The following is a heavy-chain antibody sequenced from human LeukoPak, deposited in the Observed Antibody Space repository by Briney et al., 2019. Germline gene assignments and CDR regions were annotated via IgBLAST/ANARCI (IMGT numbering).Heavy chain of an antibody. V-gene: IGHV4-39*07. CDR2: INHSGST. CDR1: GGSISSSSYY. D-gene: IGHD6-13*01. Sequence: SETLSLTCTVSGGSISSSSYYWGWIRQPPGKGLEWIGEINHSGSTNYNPSLKSRVTISVDTSKNQFSLKLSSVTAADTAVYYCARGTIAAAGRGFDPWGQGTLVTVSS. J-gene: IGHJ5*02. CDR3: ARGTIAAAGRGFDP.